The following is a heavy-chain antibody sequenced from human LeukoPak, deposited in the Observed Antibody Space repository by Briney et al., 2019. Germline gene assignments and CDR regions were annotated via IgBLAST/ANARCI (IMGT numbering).Heavy chain of an antibody. D-gene: IGHD3-16*01. CDR2: IYYTGST. CDR3: ARGGQHPDY. V-gene: IGHV4-59*01. Sequence: SETLSLICAVSGGSISNYYWSWIRQPPGEGLEWVGYIYYTGSTNYSPSLKSRVTMSVDTSKNQFSLKLTSVTAADTAVYYCARGGQHPDYWGQGALVTVSS. CDR1: GGSISNYY. J-gene: IGHJ4*02.